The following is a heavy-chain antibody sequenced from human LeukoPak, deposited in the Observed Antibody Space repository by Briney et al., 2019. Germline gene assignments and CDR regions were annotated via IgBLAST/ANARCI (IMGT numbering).Heavy chain of an antibody. V-gene: IGHV4-4*02. CDR2: VNLQGST. CDR1: GGSISNTNW. CDR3: ARDSRPAHYYDSSVQDWYFDL. D-gene: IGHD3-22*01. Sequence: PSETLSLTCGVSGGSISNTNWWTWVRQPPGKGLEWIGEVNLQGSTNYNPSLKSRVAISVDTSKNQFSLKLSSVTAADTAVYYCARDSRPAHYYDSSVQDWYFDLWGRGTLVTVSS. J-gene: IGHJ2*01.